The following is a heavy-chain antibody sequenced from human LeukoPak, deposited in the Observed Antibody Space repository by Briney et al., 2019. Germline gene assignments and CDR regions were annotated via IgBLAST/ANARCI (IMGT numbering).Heavy chain of an antibody. CDR2: ISYDGSNK. D-gene: IGHD2-8*01. CDR1: GFTFSSYA. J-gene: IGHJ4*02. CDR3: ARDGDCTNGVCYRGLDY. Sequence: GGSLRLSCAASGFTFSSYAMPWVRQAPGKGLEWVAVISYDGSNKYYADSVKGRFTISRDNSKNTLYLQMNSLRAEDTAVYYCARDGDCTNGVCYRGLDYWGQGTLVTVSS. V-gene: IGHV3-30-3*01.